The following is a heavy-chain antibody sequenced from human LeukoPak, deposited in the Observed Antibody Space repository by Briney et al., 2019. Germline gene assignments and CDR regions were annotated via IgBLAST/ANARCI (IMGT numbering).Heavy chain of an antibody. D-gene: IGHD3-10*01. CDR3: ASNPYYYGSGSYSYYYYYMDV. Sequence: SETLSLTCTVSGGSISSSSYYWGWIRQPPGKGLEWIGSIYYSGSTYYNPSLKSRVTISVDTSKNQFSLKLSSVTAADTAVYYCASNPYYYGSGSYSYYYYYMDVWGKGTTVTISS. V-gene: IGHV4-39*01. CDR2: IYYSGST. CDR1: GGSISSSSYY. J-gene: IGHJ6*03.